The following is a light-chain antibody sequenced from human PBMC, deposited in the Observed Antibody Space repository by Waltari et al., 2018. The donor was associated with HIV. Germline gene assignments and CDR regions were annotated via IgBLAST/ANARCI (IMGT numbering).Light chain of an antibody. Sequence: EIVLTQSPGTLSLSPGGRATLSCRASQSVSSNSLAWYQHKPGQAPRLLIYGAYTRATGVSDRFSGSGSGADFTLIISRMQPEDLAVYYCHQYGSSTGTFGQGTKVEIK. CDR1: QSVSSNS. J-gene: IGKJ1*01. CDR3: HQYGSSTGT. V-gene: IGKV3-20*01. CDR2: GAY.